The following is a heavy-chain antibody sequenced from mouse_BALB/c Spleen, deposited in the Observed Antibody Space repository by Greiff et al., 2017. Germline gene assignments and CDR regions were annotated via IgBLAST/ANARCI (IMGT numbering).Heavy chain of an antibody. J-gene: IGHJ3*01. CDR2: IDPANGNT. D-gene: IGHD1-1*01. V-gene: IGHV14-3*02. Sequence: VQLQESGAELVKPGASVKLSCTASGFNIKDTYMHWVKQRPDQGLEWIGRIDPANGNTKYDPKFQGKATITADTSSNTAYLQLSSLTSEDTAVYYCARSDFYYGIAYWGQGTLVTVSA. CDR3: ARSDFYYGIAY. CDR1: GFNIKDTY.